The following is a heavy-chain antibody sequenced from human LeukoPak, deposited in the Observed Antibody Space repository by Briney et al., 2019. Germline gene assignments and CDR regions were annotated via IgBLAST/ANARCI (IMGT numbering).Heavy chain of an antibody. Sequence: KPSETLSLTCSVSGGSISGFFWSWIRQSPGKGLEWLGFINDGGTTKYNPSLKSRDTISVDMSKNQFSLRLNSVTAADTAVYYCARDSAPFSGISVAGYFDFWGQGTLVTVSS. V-gene: IGHV4-59*01. CDR2: INDGGTT. CDR3: ARDSAPFSGISVAGYFDF. CDR1: GGSISGFF. J-gene: IGHJ4*02. D-gene: IGHD6-19*01.